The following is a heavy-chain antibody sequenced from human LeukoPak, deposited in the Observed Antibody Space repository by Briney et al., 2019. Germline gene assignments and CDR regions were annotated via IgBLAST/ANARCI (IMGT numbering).Heavy chain of an antibody. Sequence: SVKVSCKASGGTFSSYAISWVRQAPGQGLEWMGGIIPIFGTANYAQKFQGRVTITTDESTSTAYMELSSLRSEDTAVYYCARSGLLPAGGSYYDYWGQGTLVTVSS. J-gene: IGHJ4*02. V-gene: IGHV1-69*05. CDR2: IIPIFGTA. D-gene: IGHD3-3*01. CDR3: ARSGLLPAGGSYYDY. CDR1: GGTFSSYA.